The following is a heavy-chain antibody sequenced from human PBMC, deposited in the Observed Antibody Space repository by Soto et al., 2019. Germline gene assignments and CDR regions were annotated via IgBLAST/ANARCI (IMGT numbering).Heavy chain of an antibody. CDR2: INPSGGST. CDR3: ARGPPFLEWLLAPNWFDP. V-gene: IGHV1-46*01. D-gene: IGHD3-3*02. Sequence: ASVKVSCKASGYTFTSYYMHWVRQAPGQGLEWMGKINPSGGSTSYAQKFQGRVTMTRDTSTSTVYMELSSLRSEDTAVYYCARGPPFLEWLLAPNWFDPWGQGTLVTVSS. J-gene: IGHJ5*02. CDR1: GYTFTSYY.